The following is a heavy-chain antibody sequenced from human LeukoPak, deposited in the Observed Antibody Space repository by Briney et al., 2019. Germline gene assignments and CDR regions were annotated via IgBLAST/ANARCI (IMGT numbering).Heavy chain of an antibody. D-gene: IGHD3-10*01. J-gene: IGHJ5*02. Sequence: SETLCLTCAVSGGSISTYFLSWFRQPPGKRLEWVGYISYTGRTIYSPSLKSRVTISVDTSKNKFSFQLSSVTAAETAAYYCARDDYRGVTNFDPWGQGTLVTVSS. CDR1: GGSISTYF. V-gene: IGHV4-59*01. CDR2: ISYTGRT. CDR3: ARDDYRGVTNFDP.